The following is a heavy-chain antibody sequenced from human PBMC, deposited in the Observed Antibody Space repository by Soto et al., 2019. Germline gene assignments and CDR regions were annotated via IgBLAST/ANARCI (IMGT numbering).Heavy chain of an antibody. V-gene: IGHV1-18*01. CDR1: GYTFTSYG. D-gene: IGHD3-3*01. CDR2: ISAYNGNT. J-gene: IGHJ3*02. Sequence: QVQLVQSGAEVKKPGASVKVSCKASGYTFTSYGISWVRQAPGQGLEWMGWISAYNGNTNYAQKLQGRVTMTTDTYTSTDYMELRSLRSDDTAVYYCARDGYDFWSGYYRLAFDIWGQGTMVTVSS. CDR3: ARDGYDFWSGYYRLAFDI.